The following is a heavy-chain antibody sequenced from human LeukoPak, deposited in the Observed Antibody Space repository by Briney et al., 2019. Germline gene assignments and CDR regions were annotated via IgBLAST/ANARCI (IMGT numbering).Heavy chain of an antibody. Sequence: SETLSLTCTVSGGSIGSYYWNWIRQAPGKGLEWIGYIHYSGSTNHNSALKSRVTISVDTSKNQYSLKLSSVTAADTAVYYCARDGVAGGFDYWGQGTLVTVSS. CDR2: IHYSGST. D-gene: IGHD6-19*01. J-gene: IGHJ4*02. CDR3: ARDGVAGGFDY. V-gene: IGHV4-59*01. CDR1: GGSIGSYY.